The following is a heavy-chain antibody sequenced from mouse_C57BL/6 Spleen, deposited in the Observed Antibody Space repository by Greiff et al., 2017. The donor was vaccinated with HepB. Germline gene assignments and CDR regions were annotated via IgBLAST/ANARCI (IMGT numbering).Heavy chain of an antibody. Sequence: EVQLQQSGTVLARPGASVKKSCKTSGYTFTSYWMHWVKQRPGQGLEWIGAIYPGNSDTSYNQKFKGKAKLTAVTSASTAYMELSSLTNEDSAVYYCTRPTVVEGWYFDVWGTGTTVTVSS. CDR3: TRPTVVEGWYFDV. V-gene: IGHV1-5*01. J-gene: IGHJ1*03. CDR2: IYPGNSDT. CDR1: GYTFTSYW. D-gene: IGHD1-1*01.